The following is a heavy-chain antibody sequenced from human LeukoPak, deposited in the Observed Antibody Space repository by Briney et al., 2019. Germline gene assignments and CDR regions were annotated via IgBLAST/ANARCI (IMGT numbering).Heavy chain of an antibody. D-gene: IGHD3-9*01. Sequence: GRSLRLSCAASGFTFSSYAMHWVRQAPGKGLEWEAVILYDGSNKYYADSVKGRFTISRDNSKNTLYLQMNSLRAEDTAVYYCARGLYDILTGYDLTVFIWGQGTLVTVSS. J-gene: IGHJ4*02. CDR3: ARGLYDILTGYDLTVFI. CDR1: GFTFSSYA. V-gene: IGHV3-30*04. CDR2: ILYDGSNK.